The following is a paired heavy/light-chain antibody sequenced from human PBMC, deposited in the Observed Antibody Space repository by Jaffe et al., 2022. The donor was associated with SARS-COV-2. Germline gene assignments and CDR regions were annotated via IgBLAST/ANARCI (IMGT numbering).Heavy chain of an antibody. CDR2: TYYRSKWYS. J-gene: IGHJ6*03. V-gene: IGHV6-1*01. CDR3: ARDGKYLSGYYDMDV. CDR1: GDSVSSSDTA. Sequence: QVQLQQSGPGLVKPSQTLSLTCAISGDSVSSSDTAWNWIRQSPSRGLEWLGRTYYRSKWYSDYAVSVKSRISINPDTSKNQVSLQLNSVTPEDTAVYFCARDGKYLSGYYDMDVWGKGTTVTVS. D-gene: IGHD6-6*01.
Light chain of an antibody. Sequence: DIVMTQSPDSLAVSLGERATINCKSSQSVLYSSNNKNYLAWYQQKPGQPPKLLIYWASTRKSGVPDRFSGSGSGTDFTLTISSLQAEDVAVYYCHQYFSNPLTFGGGTRVEIK. CDR2: WAS. CDR1: QSVLYSSNNKNY. J-gene: IGKJ4*01. CDR3: HQYFSNPLT. V-gene: IGKV4-1*01.